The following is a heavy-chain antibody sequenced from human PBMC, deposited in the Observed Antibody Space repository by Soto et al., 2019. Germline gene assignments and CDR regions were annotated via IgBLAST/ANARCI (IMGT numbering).Heavy chain of an antibody. CDR3: AKVPYYDILTGYYFDY. J-gene: IGHJ4*02. Sequence: GFLRLSCAASGFNFIGYAMSCFLQSQVKGLEWVSAISGSGGSTYYADSVKGRFTISRDNSKNTLYLQMNSLRAEDTAVYYCAKVPYYDILTGYYFDYWGQGTLVTVSS. V-gene: IGHV3-23*01. CDR2: ISGSGGST. CDR1: GFNFIGYA. D-gene: IGHD3-9*01.